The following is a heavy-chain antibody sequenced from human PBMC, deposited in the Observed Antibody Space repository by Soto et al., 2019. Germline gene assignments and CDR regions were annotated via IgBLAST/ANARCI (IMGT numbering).Heavy chain of an antibody. CDR1: GGSFSGYY. J-gene: IGHJ5*02. CDR2: INHSGIT. D-gene: IGHD2-15*01. Sequence: SETLSLTCGVYGGSFSGYYWSWIRQPPGKGLEWIGEINHSGITDYNPSLTSRVTISIDTSKNRFSLKLTSVTAADTAVYFCARSPRWSGLANWFDPWGQGTLVTVSS. CDR3: ARSPRWSGLANWFDP. V-gene: IGHV4-34*01.